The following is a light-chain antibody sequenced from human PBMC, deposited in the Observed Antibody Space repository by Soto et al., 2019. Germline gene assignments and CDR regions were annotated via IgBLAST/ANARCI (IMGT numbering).Light chain of an antibody. Sequence: SLSPGNRSSSPCGTSPLSFWASHSGTTHLAWFQQRPGQPPRLLIYAASTRAPGIPARFSGRGSGADFTLTISSLEPEDFAVYYCQQRSASVTFGQGTQVDIK. V-gene: IGKV3-11*01. CDR3: QQRSASVT. CDR2: AAS. CDR1: HSGTTH. J-gene: IGKJ1*01.